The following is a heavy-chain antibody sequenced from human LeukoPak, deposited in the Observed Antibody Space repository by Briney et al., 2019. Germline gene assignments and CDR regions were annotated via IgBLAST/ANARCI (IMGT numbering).Heavy chain of an antibody. D-gene: IGHD3-3*01. J-gene: IGHJ4*02. CDR3: ARDEGIIRFLEWLPRDYFDY. CDR1: GYSFTGYH. Sequence: GASVKVSCKASGYSFTGYHMHWVRQAPAQGLEWMGWINPNSGGTNYAQKFQGRVTMTRDTSISTAYMELSRLRSDDAAVYCCARDEGIIRFLEWLPRDYFDYWGQGPLVTVSS. V-gene: IGHV1-2*02. CDR2: INPNSGGT.